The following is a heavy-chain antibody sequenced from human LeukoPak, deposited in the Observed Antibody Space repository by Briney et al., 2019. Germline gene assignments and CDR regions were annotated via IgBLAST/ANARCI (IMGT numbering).Heavy chain of an antibody. CDR3: ASGAYCGGDCYSGAFDI. Sequence: NLGESLKISCKVSGYSFTNYWIGWVRQMPGKGLEWMGIIYPGDSDTRYSPSFQGQVTISADKSISTAYLQWRSLKASDTAMYYCASGAYCGGDCYSGAFDIWGQGTMVTVSS. V-gene: IGHV5-51*01. D-gene: IGHD2-21*02. CDR2: IYPGDSDT. CDR1: GYSFTNYW. J-gene: IGHJ3*02.